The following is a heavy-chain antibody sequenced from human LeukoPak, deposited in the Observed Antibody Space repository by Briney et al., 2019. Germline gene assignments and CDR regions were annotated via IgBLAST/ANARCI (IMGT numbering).Heavy chain of an antibody. D-gene: IGHD5-18*01. Sequence: GGSLRLSCTASGFTFGDYAMSWVRQAPGKGLEWVGFIRSKAYGGTTEYAASVKGRFTISRDDSKSIAYLQVNSLKTEDTAVYYCTRDGIQLWFPFDYWGQGTLVTVSS. CDR3: TRDGIQLWFPFDY. CDR1: GFTFGDYA. J-gene: IGHJ4*02. CDR2: IRSKAYGGTT. V-gene: IGHV3-49*04.